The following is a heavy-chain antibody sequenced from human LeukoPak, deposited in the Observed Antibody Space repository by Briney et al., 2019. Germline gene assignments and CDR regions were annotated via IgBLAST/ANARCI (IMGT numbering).Heavy chain of an antibody. CDR1: GYTFTSYA. D-gene: IGHD6-19*01. CDR2: INAGNGNT. V-gene: IGHV1-3*01. J-gene: IGHJ5*02. Sequence: GASVKVSCKASGYTFTSYAMHWVRQAPGQRLEWMGWINAGNGNTKYSQKFQGRVTITRDTSASTAYMELSSLRSEDTAVYYCARDHSGGWYEDWFDPWGQGTLVTVSS. CDR3: ARDHSGGWYEDWFDP.